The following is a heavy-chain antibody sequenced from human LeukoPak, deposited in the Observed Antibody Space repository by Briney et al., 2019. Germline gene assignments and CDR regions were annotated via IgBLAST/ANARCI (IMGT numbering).Heavy chain of an antibody. V-gene: IGHV3-66*03. Sequence: PGGSLRLSCTVSGFTVSSNSMSWVRQAPGKGLEWVSFIYSDNTHYSDSVKGRFTISRDNSKNTLYLQMNSLRAEDTAVYYCAKDQWEKIDYWGQGTLVTVSS. J-gene: IGHJ4*02. CDR2: IYSDNT. CDR1: GFTVSSNS. D-gene: IGHD1-26*01. CDR3: AKDQWEKIDY.